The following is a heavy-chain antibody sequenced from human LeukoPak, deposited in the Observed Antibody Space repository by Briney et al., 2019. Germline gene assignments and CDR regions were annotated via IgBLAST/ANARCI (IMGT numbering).Heavy chain of an antibody. V-gene: IGHV1-8*03. CDR3: ARGLWIQLWLVRDAFDI. Sequence: GASVKVSCKASGYTFTSYDISWVRQATGQGLEWMGWMNPNSGNTGYAQKFQGRVTITRNTSISTAYMELSSLRSEDTAVYCCARGLWIQLWLVRDAFDIWGQGTMVTVSS. CDR1: GYTFTSYD. CDR2: MNPNSGNT. D-gene: IGHD5-18*01. J-gene: IGHJ3*02.